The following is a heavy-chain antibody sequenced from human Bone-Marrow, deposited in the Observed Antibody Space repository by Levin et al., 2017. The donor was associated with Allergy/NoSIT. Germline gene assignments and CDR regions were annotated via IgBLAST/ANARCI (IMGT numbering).Heavy chain of an antibody. Sequence: PGGSLRLSCAASGFTFSSYAMHWVRQAPGKGLEWVAVISYDGSNKYYADSVKGRFTISRDNSKNTLYLQMNSLRAEDTAVYYCARNYGFMDTYFQHWGQGTLVTVSS. J-gene: IGHJ1*01. CDR3: ARNYGFMDTYFQH. V-gene: IGHV3-30-3*01. D-gene: IGHD3-10*01. CDR1: GFTFSSYA. CDR2: ISYDGSNK.